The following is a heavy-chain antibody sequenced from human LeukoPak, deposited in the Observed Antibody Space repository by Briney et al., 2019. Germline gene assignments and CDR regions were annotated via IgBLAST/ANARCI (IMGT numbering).Heavy chain of an antibody. J-gene: IGHJ4*02. D-gene: IGHD6-19*01. CDR3: AKVGAVAPSIDY. V-gene: IGHV3-23*01. Sequence: SGGSLRLSCAASGFTFSSYAMSWVRQAPGKGLEWVSAISGSGGSTYYADSVKGRFTISRDNSKNTLYLQMNSPRAEDTAVYYCAKVGAVAPSIDYWGQGTLVTVSS. CDR1: GFTFSSYA. CDR2: ISGSGGST.